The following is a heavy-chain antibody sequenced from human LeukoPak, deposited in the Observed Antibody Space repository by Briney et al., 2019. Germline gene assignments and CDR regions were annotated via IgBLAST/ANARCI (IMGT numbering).Heavy chain of an antibody. Sequence: PSETLSLTCTVSGGSISSGSYYWSWIRQPAGKGLEWIGRIYTSGSTNYNPSLKSRVTISVDTSKNQFSLKLSSVTAADTAVYYCARDRDFWSGYYFDYWGQGTLVTVSS. D-gene: IGHD3-3*01. J-gene: IGHJ4*02. V-gene: IGHV4-61*02. CDR2: IYTSGST. CDR3: ARDRDFWSGYYFDY. CDR1: GGSISSGSYY.